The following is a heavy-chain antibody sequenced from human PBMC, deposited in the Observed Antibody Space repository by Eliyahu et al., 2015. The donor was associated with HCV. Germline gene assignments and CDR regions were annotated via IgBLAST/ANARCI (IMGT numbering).Heavy chain of an antibody. V-gene: IGHV1-69*04. Sequence: QVQLVQSGAEVKKPGSSVKVSCKASGGTFSSYAISWVRQAPGQGLEWMGRIIPIPGIANYAQKFQGRVTITADKSTTTAYMELSSLRSEDTAVYYCARELWKPAMFNWFDPWGQGTPVIVSS. D-gene: IGHD2-2*01. CDR2: IIPIPGIA. CDR3: ARELWKPAMFNWFDP. CDR1: GGTFSSYA. J-gene: IGHJ5*02.